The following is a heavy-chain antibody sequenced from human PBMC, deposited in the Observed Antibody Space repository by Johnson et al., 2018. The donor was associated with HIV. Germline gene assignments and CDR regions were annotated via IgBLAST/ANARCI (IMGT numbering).Heavy chain of an antibody. D-gene: IGHD2-21*02. V-gene: IGHV3-23*04. CDR1: GFTFSSYA. CDR2: ISGSGGST. Sequence: VQLVESGGGLVQPGGSLRLSCAASGFTFSSYAMSWVRQAPGKGLEWVSAISGSGGSTYYADSVKGRFTISRDNSKNTLYLQMYSLRAEDTAVYYCAKVGPGGYCGGDCYPGAFDRWGQGTMVTVSS. J-gene: IGHJ3*02. CDR3: AKVGPGGYCGGDCYPGAFDR.